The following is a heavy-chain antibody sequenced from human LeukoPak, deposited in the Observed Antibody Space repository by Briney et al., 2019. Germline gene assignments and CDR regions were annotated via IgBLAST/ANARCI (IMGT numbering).Heavy chain of an antibody. CDR2: ISSSSSYI. D-gene: IGHD1-26*01. CDR1: GGSISSYY. Sequence: PSETLSLTCTVSGGSISSYYWSWIRQPPGQGLEWVSSISSSSSYIYYADSVKGRFTISRDNAKNSLYLQMNSLRAEDTAVYYCALSPGGRGATRRRFDYWGQGTLVTVSS. CDR3: ALSPGGRGATRRRFDY. V-gene: IGHV3-21*01. J-gene: IGHJ4*02.